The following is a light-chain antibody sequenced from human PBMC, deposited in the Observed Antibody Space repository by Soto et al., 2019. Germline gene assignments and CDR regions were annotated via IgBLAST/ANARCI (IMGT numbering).Light chain of an antibody. CDR1: QGIAGW. CDR3: QRANSSAYT. V-gene: IGKV1-12*01. Sequence: DIQMTQSPSSVSASVGDRITITCRASQGIAGWLAWYQQKPGKAPTLLIYAASSLQSGVPSRFSGSGSGTDFTLTISSLQPEDVATYYCQRANSSAYTFGQGAKLEIK. CDR2: AAS. J-gene: IGKJ2*01.